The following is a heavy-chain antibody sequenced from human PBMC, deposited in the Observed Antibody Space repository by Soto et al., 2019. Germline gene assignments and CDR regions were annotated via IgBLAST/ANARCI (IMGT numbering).Heavy chain of an antibody. D-gene: IGHD3-22*01. CDR2: ISTHNGNT. V-gene: IGHV1-18*01. Sequence: ASVKVSCKASGYTFINYGISWVRQAPGQGLEWMGWISTHNGNTNYGQKVQGRVTMTTDTSTSTVYMELRSLRSDDTAVYYCARDGLYSSHLAGYGSDVWGQGTTVTVSS. J-gene: IGHJ6*02. CDR1: GYTFINYG. CDR3: ARDGLYSSHLAGYGSDV.